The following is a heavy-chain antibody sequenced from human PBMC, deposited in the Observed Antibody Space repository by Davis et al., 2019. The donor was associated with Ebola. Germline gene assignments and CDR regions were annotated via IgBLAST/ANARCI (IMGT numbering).Heavy chain of an antibody. J-gene: IGHJ6*03. CDR3: ARDPPNGLPVYYMDV. D-gene: IGHD2-15*01. CDR2: IGPSGNSF. V-gene: IGHV3-11*04. CDR1: GFTFSDYY. Sequence: PGGSLRLSCEVSGFTFSDYYMSWIRQAPGKGLEWIAYIGPSGNSFYCADSVKGRFTISRGNANNSLYLQMNSLTMDDTAVYYCARDPPNGLPVYYMDVWGKGTTVTVSS.